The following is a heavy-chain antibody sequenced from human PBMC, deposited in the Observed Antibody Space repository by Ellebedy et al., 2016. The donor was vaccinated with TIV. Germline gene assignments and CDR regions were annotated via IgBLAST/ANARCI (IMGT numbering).Heavy chain of an antibody. CDR2: MNPNSGNT. J-gene: IGHJ4*02. D-gene: IGHD1-1*01. CDR3: ARVWNGAKGMYYFDY. Sequence: ASVKVSCXASGYTFTSYDINWVRQATGQGLEWMGWMNPNSGNTGYAQKFQGRVTMTRNTSISTAYMELSSLRSEDTAVYYCARVWNGAKGMYYFDYWGQGTLVTVSS. CDR1: GYTFTSYD. V-gene: IGHV1-8*01.